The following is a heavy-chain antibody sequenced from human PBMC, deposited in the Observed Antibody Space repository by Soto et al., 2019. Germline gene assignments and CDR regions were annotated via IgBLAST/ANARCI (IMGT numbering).Heavy chain of an antibody. V-gene: IGHV3-30-3*01. Sequence: QVQLVESGGGVVQPGRSLRLSCAASGFTFSSYAMHWVRQAPGKGLEWVAVISYDGSNKYYADSVKGRFTISRDNSKNTLYLQMNSLRAEDTAVYYCARDQGTFYDILTGYYLLDYWGQGTLVTVSS. CDR1: GFTFSSYA. CDR2: ISYDGSNK. J-gene: IGHJ4*02. CDR3: ARDQGTFYDILTGYYLLDY. D-gene: IGHD3-9*01.